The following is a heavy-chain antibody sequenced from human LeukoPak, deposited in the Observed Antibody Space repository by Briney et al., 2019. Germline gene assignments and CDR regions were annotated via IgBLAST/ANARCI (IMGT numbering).Heavy chain of an antibody. D-gene: IGHD6-19*01. Sequence: PGGSLRLSCAASGFTFSSYAMSWVRQAPGKGLEWVANINLEGSEIHYVDSVKGRFTISRDNAENSLYLQMSSLRAEDTAVYYCAGVFGSGWYREDYWGQGTLVTVSS. CDR2: INLEGSEI. J-gene: IGHJ4*02. CDR3: AGVFGSGWYREDY. CDR1: GFTFSSYA. V-gene: IGHV3-7*01.